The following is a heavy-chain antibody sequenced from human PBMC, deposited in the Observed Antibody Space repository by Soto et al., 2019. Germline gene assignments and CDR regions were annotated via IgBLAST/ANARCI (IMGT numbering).Heavy chain of an antibody. CDR3: AKVNGFGEYDAFDI. CDR1: GFTFDDYA. D-gene: IGHD3-10*01. CDR2: ISWNSGSI. Sequence: EVQLVESGGGLVQPGRSLRLSCAASGFTFDDYAMHWVRQAPGKGLEWVSGISWNSGSIGYADSVKGRFTISRDNAKNSLYLQMNSLRAEDTALYYCAKVNGFGEYDAFDIWGQGTMVTVSS. J-gene: IGHJ3*02. V-gene: IGHV3-9*01.